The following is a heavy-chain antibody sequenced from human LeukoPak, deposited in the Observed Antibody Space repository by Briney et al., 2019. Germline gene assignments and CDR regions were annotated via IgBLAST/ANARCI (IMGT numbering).Heavy chain of an antibody. Sequence: SETLSLTCTVSGGSISSYYWSWIRQPPGKGLEWIGYIYYSGSTYYNPSLKSRVTISVDTSKNQFSLKLSSVTAADTAVYYCARGDCSGGSCYSRGRWFDPWGQGTLVTVSS. CDR1: GGSISSYY. CDR3: ARGDCSGGSCYSRGRWFDP. CDR2: IYYSGST. V-gene: IGHV4-59*01. J-gene: IGHJ5*02. D-gene: IGHD2-15*01.